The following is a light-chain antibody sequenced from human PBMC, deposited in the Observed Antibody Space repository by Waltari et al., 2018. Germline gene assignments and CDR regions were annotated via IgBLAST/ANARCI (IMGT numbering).Light chain of an antibody. CDR2: DVS. Sequence: QSALTQPASVSGSPGQSITISCTGTSNHVGVYNYVSWYQHLPGKAPKLIIYDVSRWPSGVSNRFSGSKSGNTASLNISGLQAEDEADYYCSSYTNTNTIVFGGGTKVTVL. CDR1: SNHVGVYNY. J-gene: IGLJ2*01. V-gene: IGLV2-14*03. CDR3: SSYTNTNTIV.